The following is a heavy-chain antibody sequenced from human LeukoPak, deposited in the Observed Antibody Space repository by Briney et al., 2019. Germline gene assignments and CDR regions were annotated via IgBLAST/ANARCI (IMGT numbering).Heavy chain of an antibody. Sequence: GGSLRLSCAVSGFTFRNYEMHWVRQGPGEGLAWVSRITNDGSAIGYADSVRGRFTISRDNAKDTVYLHRHSLSPAATAVFECARDASPGYFHLGRGRTLLTVP. D-gene: IGHD2-15*01. J-gene: IGHJ2*01. V-gene: IGHV3-74*01. CDR1: GFTFRNYE. CDR2: ITNDGSAI. CDR3: ARDASPGYFHL.